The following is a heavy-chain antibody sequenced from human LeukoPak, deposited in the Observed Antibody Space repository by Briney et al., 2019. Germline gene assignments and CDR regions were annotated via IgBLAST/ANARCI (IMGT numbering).Heavy chain of an antibody. Sequence: SETLSLTCAVYGGSFSGYYWSWIRQPPGKGLEWIGYIYYSGSTNYNPSLKSRVTISVDTSKNQFSLKLSSVTAADTAVYYCARVLVVGYGMDVWGQGTTVTVSS. J-gene: IGHJ6*02. CDR1: GGSFSGYY. CDR3: ARVLVVGYGMDV. V-gene: IGHV4-59*01. D-gene: IGHD1-26*01. CDR2: IYYSGST.